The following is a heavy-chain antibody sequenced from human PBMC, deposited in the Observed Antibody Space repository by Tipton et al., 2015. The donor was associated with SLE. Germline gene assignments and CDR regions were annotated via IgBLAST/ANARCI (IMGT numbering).Heavy chain of an antibody. CDR1: GGSIGTSNYY. CDR3: ARLSPPTQILVDDGSDI. Sequence: TLSLTCTVSGGSIGTSNYYWGWIRQPPGKGLEWVGSFYYTGSAYYNPSLKSRVTISLDTSKNQFSLKLTSVTAADTALYYCARLSPPTQILVDDGSDIWGQGTTVTVSS. CDR2: FYYTGSA. V-gene: IGHV4-39*07. D-gene: IGHD1-26*01. J-gene: IGHJ3*02.